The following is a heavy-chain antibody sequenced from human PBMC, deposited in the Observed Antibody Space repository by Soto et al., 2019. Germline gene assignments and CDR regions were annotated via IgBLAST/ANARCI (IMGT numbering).Heavy chain of an antibody. D-gene: IGHD3-22*01. V-gene: IGHV3-23*01. J-gene: IGHJ4*02. CDR2: ISGSGGST. Sequence: GGSLRLSCPASGFTFSSYAMSWVRQAPGKGLEWVSAISGSGGSTYYADSVKGRFTISRDNSKNTLYLQMNSLRAEDTAVYYCAKDLHGYYDSSGMAYFDYWGQGTLVTVS. CDR3: AKDLHGYYDSSGMAYFDY. CDR1: GFTFSSYA.